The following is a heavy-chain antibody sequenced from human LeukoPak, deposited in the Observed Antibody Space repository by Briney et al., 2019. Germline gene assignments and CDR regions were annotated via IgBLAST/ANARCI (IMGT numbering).Heavy chain of an antibody. J-gene: IGHJ4*02. D-gene: IGHD3-16*01. V-gene: IGHV3-74*01. Sequence: GGSLRLSCAASGFTLSSFWMHWVRQAPGKGLEWVSRISSDGSSTNYADSVKGRFAISRDAAKNTLFLQINSLRAEDTAVYFCAAAGRGSLDYWGQGTLVTVSS. CDR1: GFTLSSFW. CDR3: AAAGRGSLDY. CDR2: ISSDGSST.